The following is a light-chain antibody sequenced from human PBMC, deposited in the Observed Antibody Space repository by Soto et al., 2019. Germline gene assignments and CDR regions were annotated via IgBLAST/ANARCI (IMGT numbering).Light chain of an antibody. V-gene: IGLV1-44*01. J-gene: IGLJ3*02. CDR2: SNN. CDR1: SSNIGGNN. Sequence: QSVLTQPASASGTPGQRVTISCCGSSSNIGGNNVNWYQHLPGTAPKLLIYSNNHRPSGVPDRFSGSKSGTSASLAISGLESEEEADYYCAAWDGSLNRPVFGGGTKVTVL. CDR3: AAWDGSLNRPV.